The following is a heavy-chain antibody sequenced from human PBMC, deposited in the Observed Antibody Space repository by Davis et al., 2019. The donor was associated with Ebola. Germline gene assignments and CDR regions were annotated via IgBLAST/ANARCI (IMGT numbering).Heavy chain of an antibody. Sequence: ASVKVSCKASGYTFTSYYMHWVRQAPGQGLEWMGIINPSGGSTSYAQKFQGRVTMTRDTSTSTVYMELSSLRSEDTAVYYCARDPDIVVVPAAIGGIFAFDIWGQGTMVTVSS. CDR1: GYTFTSYY. J-gene: IGHJ3*02. V-gene: IGHV1-46*01. D-gene: IGHD2-2*01. CDR3: ARDPDIVVVPAAIGGIFAFDI. CDR2: INPSGGST.